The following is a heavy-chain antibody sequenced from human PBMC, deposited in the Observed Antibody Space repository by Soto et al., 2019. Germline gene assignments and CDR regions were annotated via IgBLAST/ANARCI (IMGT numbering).Heavy chain of an antibody. CDR3: AKKVNSGPGSQYFDY. Sequence: EVQLLESGGGLVQPGGSLRLSCAASGFTVSSYSMSWVRQAPGKGLEWVSGFRTGGDDGTTYYADSVKGRFTISRDNSKNTLFLQMNILRAEDTAIYYCAKKVNSGPGSQYFDYWGQGTLVTVSS. CDR2: FRTGGDDGTT. CDR1: GFTVSSYS. V-gene: IGHV3-23*01. J-gene: IGHJ4*02. D-gene: IGHD3-10*01.